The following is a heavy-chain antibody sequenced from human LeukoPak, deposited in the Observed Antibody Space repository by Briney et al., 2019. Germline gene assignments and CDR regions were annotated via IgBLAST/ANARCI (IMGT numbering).Heavy chain of an antibody. J-gene: IGHJ4*01. V-gene: IGHV4-59*01. CDR2: IQYRGST. CDR3: ARGGSQFDY. CDR1: GGSLSNDY. D-gene: IGHD5-12*01. Sequence: PSETLSLTCSVSGGSLSNDYWSWLRQTPEKGLEWIAYIQYRGSTFYNPSLRSRVTISLDTSKNQFSLELASVTAADTAVYYCARGGSQFDYWGHGALVTVSS.